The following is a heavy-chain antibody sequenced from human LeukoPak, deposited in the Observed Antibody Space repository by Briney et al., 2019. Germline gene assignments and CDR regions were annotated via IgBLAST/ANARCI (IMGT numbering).Heavy chain of an antibody. V-gene: IGHV4-4*09. D-gene: IGHD4-23*01. Sequence: SETLSLTCTVSGGSISSYYWSWIRQPPGKGLEWIGYIYTSGSSNYNRSLKSRVTTSLDTSKNQFSLNLSSVTAADTAVYYCARRTVVTLFDYCGQGTLVTVSA. CDR1: GGSISSYY. J-gene: IGHJ4*02. CDR3: ARRTVVTLFDY. CDR2: IYTSGSS.